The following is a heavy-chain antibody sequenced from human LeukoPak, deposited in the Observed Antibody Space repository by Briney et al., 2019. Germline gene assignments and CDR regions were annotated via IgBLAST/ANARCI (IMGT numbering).Heavy chain of an antibody. J-gene: IGHJ4*02. Sequence: SETLSLTCTVSGYSISSGYYWGWIRQPPGKGLEWIGSIYHSGSTYYNPSLKSRVTISVDTSKNQFSLKLSSVTAADTAVYYCARTLNYYDDFDYWGQGTLVTVSS. CDR2: IYHSGST. V-gene: IGHV4-38-2*02. D-gene: IGHD3-22*01. CDR3: ARTLNYYDDFDY. CDR1: GYSISSGYY.